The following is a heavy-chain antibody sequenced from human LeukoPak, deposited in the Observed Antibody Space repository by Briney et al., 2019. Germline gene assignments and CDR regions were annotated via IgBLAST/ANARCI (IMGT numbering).Heavy chain of an antibody. J-gene: IGHJ3*02. D-gene: IGHD6-6*01. V-gene: IGHV1-8*01. CDR3: ARLEYQLDAFDI. CDR2: MNPNSGNT. CDR1: GSTFTSYD. Sequence: ASVKLSCKASGSTFTSYDINWGRQATGQGLEWMGWMNPNSGNTGYEQKFQGRVTMTRYTAISTTYMELSSLRSEDTAVYYCARLEYQLDAFDIWGQGTMVTVSS.